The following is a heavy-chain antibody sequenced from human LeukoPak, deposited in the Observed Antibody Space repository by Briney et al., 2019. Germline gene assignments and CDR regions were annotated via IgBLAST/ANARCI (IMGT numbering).Heavy chain of an antibody. V-gene: IGHV3-53*01. CDR1: GFTVSSNY. CDR2: IYGGGNI. Sequence: GGSLRLSCAASGFTVSSNYMNWVRQAPGKGLEWVSVIYGGGNIYYADSAKGRFTISRDNSKNTLYLQMNSLRAEDTAVYYCARGAGYNYPYYFDYWGQGTLVTVSS. CDR3: ARGAGYNYPYYFDY. D-gene: IGHD5-24*01. J-gene: IGHJ4*02.